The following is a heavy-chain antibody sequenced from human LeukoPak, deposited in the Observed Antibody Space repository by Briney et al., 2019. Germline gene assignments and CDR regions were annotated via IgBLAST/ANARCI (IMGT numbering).Heavy chain of an antibody. V-gene: IGHV3-74*03. CDR1: GFTFSGAW. Sequence: GGSLRLSCAASGFTFSGAWMHWVRQAPGKGLVWVSRINNDGTTTMYADSVKGRFTLSRDNAKNTLYLQMNSLRDEDTAVYYCARVSGPGMNEYFHLWGQGTLVTVSS. D-gene: IGHD3-10*01. CDR2: INNDGTTT. J-gene: IGHJ1*01. CDR3: ARVSGPGMNEYFHL.